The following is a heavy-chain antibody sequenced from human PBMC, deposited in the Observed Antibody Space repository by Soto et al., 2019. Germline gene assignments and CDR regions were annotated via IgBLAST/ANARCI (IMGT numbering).Heavy chain of an antibody. CDR1: GDSVSNKNF. CDR3: ARVVRDNFFEL. J-gene: IGHJ4*02. Sequence: PSETLSLTCTVSGDSVSNKNFWNWIRQPPGKGLEWIGYVYYTGTTRINPSLKSRVSMSVDTSKNHFSLNLTSVTAADTAVYYCARVVRDNFFELWGQGTLVTGSS. CDR2: VYYTGTT. D-gene: IGHD2-15*01. V-gene: IGHV4-61*03.